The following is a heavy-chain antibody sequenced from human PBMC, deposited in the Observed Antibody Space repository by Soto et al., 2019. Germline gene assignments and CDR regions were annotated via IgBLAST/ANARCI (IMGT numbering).Heavy chain of an antibody. Sequence: ASVEVSCKASGYTFTSYGISWVRQAPGQGLEWMGWISAYNGNTNYAQKLQGRVTMTTDTSTSTAYMELGSLRSDDTAVYYCARVNXVVVPAAILSYYYGMDVWGQGTTVTVSS. CDR1: GYTFTSYG. CDR2: ISAYNGNT. V-gene: IGHV1-18*01. J-gene: IGHJ6*02. CDR3: ARVNXVVVPAAILSYYYGMDV. D-gene: IGHD2-2*02.